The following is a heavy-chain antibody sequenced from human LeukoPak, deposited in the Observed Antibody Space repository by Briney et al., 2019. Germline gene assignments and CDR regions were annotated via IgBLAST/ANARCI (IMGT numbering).Heavy chain of an antibody. CDR1: GFTFSDYT. CDR2: IESNGNEK. D-gene: IGHD2-2*01. V-gene: IGHV3-30*02. J-gene: IGHJ4*02. Sequence: PGGSLRLSCAVSGFTFSDYTMNWVRQAPGKGLEWVASIESNGNEKYSSDSLKDRFTISRDNYKNTLYLQLNTVRHEDTAVFYCARGVTSWPQGPYHFDYWGQGILITVSS. CDR3: ARGVTSWPQGPYHFDY.